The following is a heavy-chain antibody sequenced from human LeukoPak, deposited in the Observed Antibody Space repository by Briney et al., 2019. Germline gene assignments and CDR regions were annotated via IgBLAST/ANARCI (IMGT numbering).Heavy chain of an antibody. CDR2: IRHDESNK. CDR1: GFTFSSYW. J-gene: IGHJ5*02. CDR3: ATMQWLEGVDWFDP. D-gene: IGHD6-19*01. Sequence: PGGSLRLSCAASGFTFSSYWMHWVRQAPGKGLEWVAFIRHDESNKFYADSVKGRFTISRDNSKNILFLQMNSLRAEDTAVYYCATMQWLEGVDWFDPWGQGTLVTVSS. V-gene: IGHV3-30*02.